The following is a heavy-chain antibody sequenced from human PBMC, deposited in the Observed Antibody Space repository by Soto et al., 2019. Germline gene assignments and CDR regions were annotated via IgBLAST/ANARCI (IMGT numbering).Heavy chain of an antibody. J-gene: IGHJ4*02. D-gene: IGHD3-3*01. CDR2: MNPNSGNT. Sequence: QVQLVQSGAEVKKPGASVKVSCKASGYTFTSYDINWVRQATGQGLEWTGWMNPNSGNTGYAQKFQGCVTMTRKLSIGTAYMELSSLRSEDTAVYYCAREFMGASYYDFGGGYYDYFDYWGQGTLVTVSS. CDR1: GYTFTSYD. CDR3: AREFMGASYYDFGGGYYDYFDY. V-gene: IGHV1-8*01.